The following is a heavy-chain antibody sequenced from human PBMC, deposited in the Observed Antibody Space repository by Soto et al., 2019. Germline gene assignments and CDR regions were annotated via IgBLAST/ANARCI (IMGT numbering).Heavy chain of an antibody. CDR3: ARDTPNMPGGAL. J-gene: IGHJ4*02. D-gene: IGHD2-15*01. V-gene: IGHV3-21*01. Sequence: EVQLVESGGGLVKHGGSLRLSCAASGFTFSSYSMNWLRQAPGKGLEWVSSISSSSSYIYYADSVKGRCTISSDNAKNSLYLEMNSLRAEDTAVYYCARDTPNMPGGALWGQGTLVTVSS. CDR1: GFTFSSYS. CDR2: ISSSSSYI.